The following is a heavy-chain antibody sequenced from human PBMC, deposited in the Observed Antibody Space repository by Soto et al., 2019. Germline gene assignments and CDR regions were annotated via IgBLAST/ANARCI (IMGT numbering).Heavy chain of an antibody. D-gene: IGHD3-16*02. CDR1: GVSISSYY. V-gene: IGHV4-59*08. J-gene: IGHJ4*02. CDR2: IYYSGST. CDR3: ARHKSAVVVPAATSYYGYIWGSYRYISGYYFDY. Sequence: PSETLSLTCTVSGVSISSYYWSWIRQPPGKGLEWIGYIYYSGSTNYNPSLKSRVTISVDTSKNQFSLKLGSVTAADTAVYYCARHKSAVVVPAATSYYGYIWGSYRYISGYYFDYWGQGTLVTVSS.